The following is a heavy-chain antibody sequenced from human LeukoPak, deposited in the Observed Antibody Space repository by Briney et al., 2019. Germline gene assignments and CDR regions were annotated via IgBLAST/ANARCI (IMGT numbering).Heavy chain of an antibody. Sequence: ASVKVSCKASGYTFTRYGVSWVRQAPGQGLEWVGWVSGYNHNTNYAHKLQGRVTMTTDTSTSTAYMGLRSLTSDDTAMYYCARGGGRDSGRENDYWGQGTLVTVSS. D-gene: IGHD1-26*01. CDR3: ARGGGRDSGRENDY. J-gene: IGHJ4*02. V-gene: IGHV1-18*01. CDR2: VSGYNHNT. CDR1: GYTFTRYG.